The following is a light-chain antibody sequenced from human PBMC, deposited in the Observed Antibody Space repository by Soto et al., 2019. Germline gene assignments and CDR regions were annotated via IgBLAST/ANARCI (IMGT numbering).Light chain of an antibody. J-gene: IGKJ3*01. V-gene: IGKV3-20*01. CDR1: QSVSSSY. CDR2: GAS. Sequence: EIVLTQSPGTLSLSPGERATLSCRASQSVSSSYLAWYQQKPGQAPRLLIYGASSRATGIPDRFSGSGSGTDFTLTISRLEPEDVAVYYCQQYGSSPPITCGPGTKVDIK. CDR3: QQYGSSPPIT.